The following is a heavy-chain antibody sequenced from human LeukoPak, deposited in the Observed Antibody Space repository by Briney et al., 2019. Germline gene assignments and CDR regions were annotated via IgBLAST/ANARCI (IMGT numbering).Heavy chain of an antibody. CDR3: ARSITPYYYYGMDV. J-gene: IGHJ6*02. CDR2: ISSSSSTI. CDR1: EFTFSSYS. D-gene: IGHD5-24*01. Sequence: GGSLRLSCAASEFTFSSYSMNWVRQAPGKGLEWVSYISSSSSTIYYADSVKGRFTISRDNAKNSLYLQMNSLRAEDTAVYYCARSITPYYYYGMDVWGQGTTVTVSS. V-gene: IGHV3-48*01.